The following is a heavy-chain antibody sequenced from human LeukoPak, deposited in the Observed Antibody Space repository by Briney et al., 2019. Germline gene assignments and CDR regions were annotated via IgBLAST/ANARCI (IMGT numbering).Heavy chain of an antibody. Sequence: SETLSLTCTVSGGSISSSSYYWGWIRQPPGKGLEWIGSIYYSGSTYYNPSLKSRVTISVDTSKNQFSLKLSSVTAADTAVYYCARAKARSAVYYYYGMDVWGQGTTVTVSS. CDR1: GGSISSSSYY. V-gene: IGHV4-39*07. J-gene: IGHJ6*02. CDR3: ARAKARSAVYYYYGMDV. CDR2: IYYSGST.